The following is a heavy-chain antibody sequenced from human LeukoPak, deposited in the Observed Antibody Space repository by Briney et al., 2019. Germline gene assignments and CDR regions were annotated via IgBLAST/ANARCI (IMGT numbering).Heavy chain of an antibody. CDR1: GYTLTELS. D-gene: IGHD6-19*01. CDR2: ISAYNGNT. J-gene: IGHJ4*02. Sequence: ASVKVSCKVSGYTLTELSMHWVRQAPGQGLEWMGWISAYNGNTNYAQKLQGRVTMTTDTSTSTAHMELRSLRSDDTAVYYCARDRGSGWFIYWGQGTLVTVSS. CDR3: ARDRGSGWFIY. V-gene: IGHV1-18*01.